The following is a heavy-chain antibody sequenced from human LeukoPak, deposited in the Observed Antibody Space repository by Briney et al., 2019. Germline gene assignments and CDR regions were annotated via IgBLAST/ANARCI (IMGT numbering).Heavy chain of an antibody. CDR2: IYYTGIT. CDR1: GGSISSYY. Sequence: LETLSLTCTVSGGSISSYYRSWIRQPPGKGLEWIGYIYYTGITNYNPSLESRVTISVDTSKNQFSLKLNSVTAADTAVYYCTRHDAVPVIGHGMGVWGQGTTVTVSS. V-gene: IGHV4-59*08. D-gene: IGHD3-16*02. CDR3: TRHDAVPVIGHGMGV. J-gene: IGHJ6*02.